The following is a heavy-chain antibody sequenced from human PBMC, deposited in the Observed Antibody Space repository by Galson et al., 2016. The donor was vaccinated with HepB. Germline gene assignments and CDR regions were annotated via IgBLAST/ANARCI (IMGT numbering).Heavy chain of an antibody. D-gene: IGHD2-15*01. J-gene: IGHJ3*02. V-gene: IGHV3-21*01. CDR3: ARDPAQRSCNGANCWGAFDI. CDR1: GFTFSSYS. CDR2: ISSSSSYI. Sequence: SLRLSCAASGFTFSSYSMNWVRQAPGKGLEWVSSISSSSSYIYYADSVKGRLTISRDNAKSSLYLHMNSLRAQDTAVYHCARDPAQRSCNGANCWGAFDIWGQGTMVTVSS.